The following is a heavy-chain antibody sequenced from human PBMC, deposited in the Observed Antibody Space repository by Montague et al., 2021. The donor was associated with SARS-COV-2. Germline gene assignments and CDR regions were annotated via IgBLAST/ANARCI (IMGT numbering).Heavy chain of an antibody. D-gene: IGHD1-1*01. Sequence: SETLSLTCEVSGGSMSGYYCTWIRQSPGKGLERIGYVHYTGSTKYNPSLKTRVSLSLDTPKNHFSLHLSSVTAADTAIYFCARAQSTCFLANCVNYFDVWGLGALVTVSS. V-gene: IGHV4-59*01. CDR3: ARAQSTCFLANCVNYFDV. CDR1: GGSMSGYY. CDR2: VHYTGST. J-gene: IGHJ4*02.